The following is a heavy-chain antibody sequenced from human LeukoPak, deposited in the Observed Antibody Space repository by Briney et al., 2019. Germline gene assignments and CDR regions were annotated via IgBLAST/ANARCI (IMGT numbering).Heavy chain of an antibody. CDR3: ARTSYDFWSGYLFVYGMDV. D-gene: IGHD3-3*01. V-gene: IGHV4-34*01. J-gene: IGHJ6*02. Sequence: SETLSLTCAVYGGSFSSYYWSWIRQPPGKGLEWIGEINHSGSTYYNPSLKSRVTISVDTSKNQFSLKLSSVTAADTAVYYCARTSYDFWSGYLFVYGMDVWGQGTTVTVSS. CDR2: INHSGST. CDR1: GGSFSSYY.